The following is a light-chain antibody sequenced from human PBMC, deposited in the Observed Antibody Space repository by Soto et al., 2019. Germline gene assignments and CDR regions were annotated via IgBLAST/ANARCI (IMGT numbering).Light chain of an antibody. CDR2: GAS. CDR1: QSVSSSY. CDR3: QQFGSSPIT. J-gene: IGKJ5*01. Sequence: EIVLTQSPGTLSLSPGERAALSCRASQSVSSSYLAWYQQKIGQAPRLLIYGASSRATGIPDRFSGRGSGTDFTLTISRLEPEDFAVYFCQQFGSSPITFGQGTRLEIK. V-gene: IGKV3-20*01.